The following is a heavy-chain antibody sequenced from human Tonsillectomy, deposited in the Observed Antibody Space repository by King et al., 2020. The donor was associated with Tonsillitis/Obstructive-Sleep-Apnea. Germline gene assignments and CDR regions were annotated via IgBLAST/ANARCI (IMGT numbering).Heavy chain of an antibody. CDR2: ISSSSSYT. CDR1: GFTFSDYY. J-gene: IGHJ4*02. Sequence: VQLVESGGGLVKPGGSLRLSCAASGFTFSDYYMSWIRQAPGKGLEGVSYISSSSSYTNYADSVKGRFTISRDNAKNSLYLQMNSLRAEDTAVYYCARVGCSGGSCYSNSFDYWGQGTLVTVSS. CDR3: ARVGCSGGSCYSNSFDY. V-gene: IGHV3-11*05. D-gene: IGHD2-15*01.